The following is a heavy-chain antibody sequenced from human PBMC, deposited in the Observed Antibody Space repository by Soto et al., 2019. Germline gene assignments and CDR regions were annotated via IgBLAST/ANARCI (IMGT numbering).Heavy chain of an antibody. Sequence: EVQLLESGGGLVQPGGSLRLSCAASGFTFNNYAMSWVRQAPGKGLEWVSTISSSGGSTYYADSVKGRFTISRDNSKNTLYLQWNSLRAEDTAVYYCAKEGWEGYCRDVWGQGTTVTVSS. CDR2: ISSSGGST. J-gene: IGHJ6*02. CDR3: AKEGWEGYCRDV. D-gene: IGHD1-26*01. CDR1: GFTFNNYA. V-gene: IGHV3-23*01.